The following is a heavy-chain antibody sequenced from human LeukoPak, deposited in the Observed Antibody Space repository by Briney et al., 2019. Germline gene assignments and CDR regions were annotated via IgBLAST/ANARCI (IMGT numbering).Heavy chain of an antibody. CDR1: GGSISSSSYY. V-gene: IGHV4-39*01. CDR2: IYHSGST. Sequence: PSETLSLTCTVSGGSISSSSYYWGWIRQPPGKGLEWIGSIYHSGSTYYNPSLKSRVTISVGTSKNQFSLKLSSVTAADTAVYYCAKTTKDSSGYLDYWGQGTLVTVSS. CDR3: AKTTKDSSGYLDY. J-gene: IGHJ4*02. D-gene: IGHD3-22*01.